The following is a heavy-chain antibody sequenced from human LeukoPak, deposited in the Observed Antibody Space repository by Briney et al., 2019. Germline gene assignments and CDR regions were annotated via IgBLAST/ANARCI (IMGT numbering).Heavy chain of an antibody. D-gene: IGHD6-19*01. J-gene: IGHJ4*02. V-gene: IGHV3-7*01. CDR2: IKEDGSEK. CDR1: EFSFSTYW. CDR3: AKDHKSGCYDY. Sequence: GGSLRLSCAASEFSFSTYWMTWVRQAPGKGLEWVANIKEDGSEKNHLDSVKGRFTISRDNAKNSLYLHMNSLRAEDTAVYYCAKDHKSGCYDYWGPGTLVTVPS.